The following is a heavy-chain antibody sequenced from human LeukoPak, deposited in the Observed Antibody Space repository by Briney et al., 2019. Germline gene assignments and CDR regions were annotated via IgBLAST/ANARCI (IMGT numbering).Heavy chain of an antibody. Sequence: SETLSLTCTVSGGSISSSSYYWSWIRQPPGKGLEWIGEINHSGSTNYNPSLKSRVTISVDTSKNQFSLKLSSVTAADTAVYYCARLSLKYSSSLNYYYGMDVWGQGTTVTVSS. J-gene: IGHJ6*02. V-gene: IGHV4-39*07. CDR1: GGSISSSSYY. D-gene: IGHD6-13*01. CDR2: INHSGST. CDR3: ARLSLKYSSSLNYYYGMDV.